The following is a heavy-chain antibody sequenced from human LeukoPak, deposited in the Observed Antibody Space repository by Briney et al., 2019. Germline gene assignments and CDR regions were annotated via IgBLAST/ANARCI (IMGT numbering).Heavy chain of an antibody. J-gene: IGHJ4*02. Sequence: GGSLRLSCAASGFSFSTYIMNWVRQAPGKGLEWVSGISGSGGSTYYADSVKGRFTISRDNSKKTLYLLMNSLRAEDTAVYYCAKRGGDCSTTSCPFDSWGQGTLVTVSS. CDR3: AKRGGDCSTTSCPFDS. D-gene: IGHD2-2*01. CDR2: ISGSGGST. V-gene: IGHV3-23*01. CDR1: GFSFSTYI.